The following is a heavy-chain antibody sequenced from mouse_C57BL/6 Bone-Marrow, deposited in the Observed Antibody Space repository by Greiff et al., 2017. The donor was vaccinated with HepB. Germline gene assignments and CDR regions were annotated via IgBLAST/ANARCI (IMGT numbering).Heavy chain of an antibody. CDR1: GFNIKDDY. D-gene: IGHD1-1*01. CDR2: IDPENGDT. CDR3: TPAVVDANYSMDY. Sequence: VQLKQSGAELVRPGASVKLSCTASGFNIKDDYMHWVKQRPEQGLEWIGWIDPENGDTEYDSKFQGKATITADTSSNTAYLQLSSLTSEDTAVYDCTPAVVDANYSMDYWGQGTSVTVSS. V-gene: IGHV14-4*01. J-gene: IGHJ4*01.